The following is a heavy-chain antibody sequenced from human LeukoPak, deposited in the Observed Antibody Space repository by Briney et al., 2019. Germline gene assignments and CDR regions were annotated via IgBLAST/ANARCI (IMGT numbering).Heavy chain of an antibody. J-gene: IGHJ5*02. D-gene: IGHD3-3*01. CDR1: GYSFTSYW. CDR3: ARLHSFGVVDSWFDP. V-gene: IGHV5-51*01. CDR2: IYPGDSDT. Sequence: GESLKISCKGSGYSFTSYWIGWVRQMPGKGLEWMGIIYPGDSDTRYSPSFQGQVTISADKSISTAYLQWSSLKASDTAMYYCARLHSFGVVDSWFDPWGQGTPVTVSS.